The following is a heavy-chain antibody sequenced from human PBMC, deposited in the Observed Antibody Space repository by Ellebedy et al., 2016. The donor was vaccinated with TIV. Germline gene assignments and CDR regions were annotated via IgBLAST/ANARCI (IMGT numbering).Heavy chain of an antibody. CDR1: GFTFSSYG. J-gene: IGHJ6*02. D-gene: IGHD3-3*01. V-gene: IGHV3-33*01. CDR2: IWYDGSNK. CDR3: AREEGVGVLGVFSYYYYGMDV. Sequence: GESLKISCAASGFTFSSYGMHWVRQAPGKGLEWVAVIWYDGSNKYYADSVKGRFTISRDNSKNTLYLQMNSLRAEDTAVYYCAREEGVGVLGVFSYYYYGMDVWGQGTTVTVSS.